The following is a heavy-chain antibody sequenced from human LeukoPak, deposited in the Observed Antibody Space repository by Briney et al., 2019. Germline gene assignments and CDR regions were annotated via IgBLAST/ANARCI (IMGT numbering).Heavy chain of an antibody. V-gene: IGHV4-31*03. J-gene: IGHJ4*02. CDR1: GGSISSGGYY. CDR3: ARDDRAAAGIDY. Sequence: PSETLSLTCTVSGGSISSGGYYWSWIRQHPGKGLEWIGYIYYSGSTYYNPSLKSRVTISVDTSKNQLSLKLSSVTAADTAVYYCARDDRAAAGIDYWGQGTLVSVSS. D-gene: IGHD6-13*01. CDR2: IYYSGST.